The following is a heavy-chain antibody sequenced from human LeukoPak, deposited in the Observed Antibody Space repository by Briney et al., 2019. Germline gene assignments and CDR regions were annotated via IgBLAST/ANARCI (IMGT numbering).Heavy chain of an antibody. CDR1: GFTFSSNY. CDR3: AKAVSGSYSYQGGDY. J-gene: IGHJ4*02. CDR2: ISCSGGNT. V-gene: IGHV3-23*01. Sequence: GGSLRLSCAASGFTFSSNYMSWVRQAPGKGLEWVSVISCSGGNTYYADSVKGRFTMSRDNSRNMLYLQMNSLRDEDTAKYYCAKAVSGSYSYQGGDYWGQGTLVTVSS. D-gene: IGHD3-16*02.